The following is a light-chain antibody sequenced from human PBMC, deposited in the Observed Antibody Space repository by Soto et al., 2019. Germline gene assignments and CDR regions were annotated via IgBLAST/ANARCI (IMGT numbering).Light chain of an antibody. CDR2: DDN. CDR1: SSNIGSYY. Sequence: QSVLTQPPSVSAAPGQMVTISCSGSSSNIGSYYVSWYQQLPGTAPKLLIYDDNKRPSGIPDRFSGSKSDTSATLGITGLQSGDEADYYCGTWDRILSGGVFGGATKLTVL. J-gene: IGLJ3*02. V-gene: IGLV1-51*01. CDR3: GTWDRILSGGV.